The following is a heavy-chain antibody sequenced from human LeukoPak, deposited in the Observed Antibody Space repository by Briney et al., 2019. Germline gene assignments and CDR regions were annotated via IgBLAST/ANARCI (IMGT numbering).Heavy chain of an antibody. J-gene: IGHJ6*03. CDR3: ARGHRAVAGPYYYYYYYMDV. Sequence: GGSLRLSCAASGFTFSSYAMHWVRQAPGKGLEWVAVISYDGSNKYYADSVKGRFTISRDNSKNTLYLQMNSLRAEDTAVYYCARGHRAVAGPYYYYYYYMDVWGKGTTVTVSS. V-gene: IGHV3-30*04. CDR1: GFTFSSYA. D-gene: IGHD6-19*01. CDR2: ISYDGSNK.